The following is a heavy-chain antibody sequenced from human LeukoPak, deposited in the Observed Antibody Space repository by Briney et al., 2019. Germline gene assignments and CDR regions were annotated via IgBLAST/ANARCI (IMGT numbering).Heavy chain of an antibody. V-gene: IGHV4-34*12. J-gene: IGHJ4*02. Sequence: ASETLSLTCAVSGGSFNAYYWNWIRQPPGKGLEWIGEIIHSGSTNYNPSLQSRVTISVDTSKNQFSLKLSSVTAADTAVYYCASSRGGLVPFDYWGQGTLVTVSS. CDR1: GGSFNAYY. CDR3: ASSRGGLVPFDY. D-gene: IGHD6-19*01. CDR2: IIHSGST.